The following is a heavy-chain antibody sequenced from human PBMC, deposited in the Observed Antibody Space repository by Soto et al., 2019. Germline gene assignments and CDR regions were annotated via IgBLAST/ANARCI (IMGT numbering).Heavy chain of an antibody. CDR2: IYYSGTT. Sequence: SETLSLTCAVSGDSVSNDNYYWSWIRQPPGKGLEWIGYIYYSGTTNYNSYLKSRLSLSVDMSKNQFSLKLASVTAADTAVYFCARSQRGRTAFTFDYWGQGALVTV. J-gene: IGHJ4*02. CDR1: GDSVSNDNYY. V-gene: IGHV4-61*01. D-gene: IGHD3-16*01. CDR3: ARSQRGRTAFTFDY.